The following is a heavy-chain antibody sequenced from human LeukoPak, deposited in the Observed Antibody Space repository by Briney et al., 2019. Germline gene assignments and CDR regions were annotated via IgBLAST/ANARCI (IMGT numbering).Heavy chain of an antibody. CDR1: GFTFSSYS. V-gene: IGHV3-21*01. Sequence: PGGSLRLSCAASGFTFSSYSMNWARQAPGKGLEWVSSISSSSSYIYYADSVKGRFTISRDNAKNSLYLQMNSLRAEDTAVYYCARTDFWSGFFDYWGQGTLVTVSS. D-gene: IGHD3-3*01. J-gene: IGHJ4*02. CDR3: ARTDFWSGFFDY. CDR2: ISSSSSYI.